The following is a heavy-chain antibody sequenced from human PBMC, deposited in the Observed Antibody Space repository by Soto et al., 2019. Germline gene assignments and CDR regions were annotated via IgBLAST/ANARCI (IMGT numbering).Heavy chain of an antibody. D-gene: IGHD3-3*01. J-gene: IGHJ6*03. CDR1: GFTFSSYS. CDR2: ISSSSSTI. V-gene: IGHV3-48*01. Sequence: EVQLVESGGGLVQPGGSLRLSCAASGFTFSSYSMNWVRQAPGKGLEWVSYISSSSSTIYYADSVKGRITISRDNAKNSLYLQMNSLRAEDTAVYYCASGRSGYSGYYYYYYMDVWGKGTTVTVSS. CDR3: ASGRSGYSGYYYYYYMDV.